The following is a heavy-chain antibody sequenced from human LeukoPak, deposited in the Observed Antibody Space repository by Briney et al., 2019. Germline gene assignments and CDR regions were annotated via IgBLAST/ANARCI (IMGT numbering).Heavy chain of an antibody. Sequence: PGGSLRLSCAASGFTFSSYAMHWVRQAPGKGLEWVAVISYDGSNKYYADSVKGRFTISRDNAKNTVYLQMNSLRAEDTAIYYCAKDAANYPFFFDFWGQGTPVTVSS. D-gene: IGHD4/OR15-4a*01. CDR3: AKDAANYPFFFDF. CDR1: GFTFSSYA. CDR2: ISYDGSNK. V-gene: IGHV3-30*04. J-gene: IGHJ4*02.